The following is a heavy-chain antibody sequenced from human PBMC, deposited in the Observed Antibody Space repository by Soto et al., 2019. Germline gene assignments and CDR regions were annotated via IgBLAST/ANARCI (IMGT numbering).Heavy chain of an antibody. CDR3: AREPALGYCTNGVCYLDY. J-gene: IGHJ4*02. Sequence: GGSLRLSCAASGLTFSSYWMSWVRQAPGRGLEWVANIKQDGSEKYYVDSVKGRFTISRDNAKNSLYLQMNSLRAEDTAVYYCAREPALGYCTNGVCYLDYWGKGTLVTVSS. V-gene: IGHV3-7*03. D-gene: IGHD2-8*01. CDR2: IKQDGSEK. CDR1: GLTFSSYW.